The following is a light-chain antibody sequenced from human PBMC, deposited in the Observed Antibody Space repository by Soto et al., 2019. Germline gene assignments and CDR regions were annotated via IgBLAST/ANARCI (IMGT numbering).Light chain of an antibody. CDR1: GSDVGAYNL. CDR3: NSFAGGSRWV. Sequence: QSALTQPPSASGSPGQSVTISCTGTGSDVGAYNLVSWYQQHPGKAPKAIIYEVEKRPSGVPDRFSGSKSCNTASLTVSGPQADDEDDDYCNSFAGGSRWVFGGGTKLTVL. CDR2: EVE. V-gene: IGLV2-8*01. J-gene: IGLJ3*02.